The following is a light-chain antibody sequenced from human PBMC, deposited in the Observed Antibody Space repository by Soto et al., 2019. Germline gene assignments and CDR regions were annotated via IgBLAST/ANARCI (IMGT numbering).Light chain of an antibody. Sequence: QSVLTQPPSVSGAPGQRVTISCTGSSSNIGANYDVHWYQQLPGTAPKLLIYGNTNRPSGVPDRFSGSKSGTSASLAITGLQAEDEADYYCQSYDSSLSAFYVFGTGTQLTVL. CDR3: QSYDSSLSAFYV. CDR2: GNT. V-gene: IGLV1-40*01. J-gene: IGLJ1*01. CDR1: SSNIGANYD.